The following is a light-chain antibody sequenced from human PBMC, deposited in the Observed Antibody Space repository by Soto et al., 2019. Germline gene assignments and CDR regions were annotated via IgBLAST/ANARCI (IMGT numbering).Light chain of an antibody. Sequence: QSALTQPASVSGSPGQSITISCTGTSSDVGGSNFVSWYQQHPGKAPKLMIYDVSNRPSGVSNRFSGSKSGNTASLTISGLQAEDEADYYCSSYTTSSTYVFVAGTKVTVL. V-gene: IGLV2-14*01. CDR3: SSYTTSSTYV. J-gene: IGLJ1*01. CDR1: SSDVGGSNF. CDR2: DVS.